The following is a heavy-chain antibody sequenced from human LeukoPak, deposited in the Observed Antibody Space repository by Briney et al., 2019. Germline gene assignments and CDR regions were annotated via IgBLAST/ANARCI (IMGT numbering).Heavy chain of an antibody. CDR1: GFTFSSNW. J-gene: IGHJ4*02. CDR2: IKQDGSEK. V-gene: IGHV3-7*01. Sequence: PGGSLRLSCAASGFTFSSNWMSWVRQAPGKGLGWVANIKQDGSEKYYVDSVKGRFTISRDNAKDSLYLQMNSLRAEDTAVYYCARRYFDYWGQGTLVTVSS. CDR3: ARRYFDY.